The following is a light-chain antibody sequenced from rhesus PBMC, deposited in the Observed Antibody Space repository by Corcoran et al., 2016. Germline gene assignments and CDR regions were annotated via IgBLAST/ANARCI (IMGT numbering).Light chain of an antibody. CDR1: QGIGNA. CDR2: TAS. CDR3: QQGHSTPRT. J-gene: IGKJ4*01. V-gene: IGKV1-33*02. Sequence: DIQMSQSPSSLSASVGDKVTITCRASQGIGNAFAWYQQKPGRAPKALIYTASNLQSGVPSRFRGSRSGTDCTLTISGLQPEDFATYYCQQGHSTPRTFGGGTNVELK.